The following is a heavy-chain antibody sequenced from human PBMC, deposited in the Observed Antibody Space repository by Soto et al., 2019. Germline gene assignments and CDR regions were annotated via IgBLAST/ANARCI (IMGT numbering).Heavy chain of an antibody. CDR1: GFTFSSCT. V-gene: IGHV3-21*01. Sequence: EVQLVESGGDLVKPGGSLRLSCAVSGFTFSSCTMNWVRQAPGKGLEWVSSVSGGGTTYYADSVKGRFTISRDNARNSLALQMNCLRTEDTAVSYCAREVHHVVRSEYACWGQGPLVTVSS. J-gene: IGHJ4*02. D-gene: IGHD3-10*01. CDR3: AREVHHVVRSEYAC. CDR2: VSGGGTT.